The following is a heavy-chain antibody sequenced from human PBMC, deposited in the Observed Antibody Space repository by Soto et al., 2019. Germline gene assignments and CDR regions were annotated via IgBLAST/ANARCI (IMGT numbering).Heavy chain of an antibody. Sequence: GGSLRLSCAASVSTFSSYGMHWVRQAPGKGLEWVAVIWYDGSNKYYADSVKGRFTISRDNSKNTLYLQMNSLRAEDTAVYYCAREGVDMVRGVIITEEKPFDYWGQGTLVTVSS. CDR3: AREGVDMVRGVIITEEKPFDY. CDR2: IWYDGSNK. V-gene: IGHV3-33*01. CDR1: VSTFSSYG. D-gene: IGHD3-10*01. J-gene: IGHJ4*02.